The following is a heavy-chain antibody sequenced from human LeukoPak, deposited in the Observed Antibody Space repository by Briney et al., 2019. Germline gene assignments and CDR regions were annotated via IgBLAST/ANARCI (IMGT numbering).Heavy chain of an antibody. D-gene: IGHD3-22*01. J-gene: IGHJ4*02. CDR3: AKVATWDSSGTIDY. CDR2: ISGSGGST. CDR1: GFTVSSNY. V-gene: IGHV3-23*01. Sequence: GGSLRLSCAASGFTVSSNYMSWVRQAPGKGLEWVSAISGSGGSTYYADSVKGRFTISRDNSKNTLYLQMNSLRAEDTAVYYCAKVATWDSSGTIDYWGQGTLVTVSS.